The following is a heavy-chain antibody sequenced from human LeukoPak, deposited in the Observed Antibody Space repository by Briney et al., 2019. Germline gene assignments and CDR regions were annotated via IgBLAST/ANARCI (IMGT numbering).Heavy chain of an antibody. D-gene: IGHD1-7*01. CDR1: GYTFTNYG. CDR2: ISVYNGNT. CDR3: ARARGHWNYDF. V-gene: IGHV1-18*01. Sequence: ASVKVSCKASGYTFTNYGISWVRQAPGQGLEWMGWISVYNGNTNYTQKLQGRVTLTTDTSTTTAYMDLRRLRSDDTAVYYCARARGHWNYDFWGQGTLVTVSS. J-gene: IGHJ4*02.